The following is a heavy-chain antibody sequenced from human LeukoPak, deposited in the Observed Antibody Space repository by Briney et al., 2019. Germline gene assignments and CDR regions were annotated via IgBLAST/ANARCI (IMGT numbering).Heavy chain of an antibody. CDR2: ISGSGGTT. CDR1: GFTFSTYA. V-gene: IGHV3-23*01. D-gene: IGHD2-2*01. J-gene: IGHJ4*02. Sequence: GGFLRFSCAASGFTFSTYAMSWVRKAPGKGLEWVLGISGSGGTTYYADSVKGRFTISRDNSKNTLYLQMNSLRAEDTAVYYCAKSCCSTSSCYDGFDCWGQGTLVTVSS. CDR3: AKSCCSTSSCYDGFDC.